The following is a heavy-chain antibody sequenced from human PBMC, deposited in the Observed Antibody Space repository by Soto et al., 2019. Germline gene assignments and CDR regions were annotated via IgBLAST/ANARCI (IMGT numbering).Heavy chain of an antibody. D-gene: IGHD1-1*01. CDR2: IYYSGST. J-gene: IGHJ4*02. CDR1: GGSISSGGYD. CDR3: ARDGLEGTLDY. V-gene: IGHV4-31*03. Sequence: QVQLQESGPGVVKPSQTLSLTCTVSGGSISSGGYDSSWIRQHPGKGLEWIGYIYYSGSTYYNPSLKSRVTISVDTSKNQFSLKLSSVTAADTAVYYCARDGLEGTLDYWGQGTLVTVSS.